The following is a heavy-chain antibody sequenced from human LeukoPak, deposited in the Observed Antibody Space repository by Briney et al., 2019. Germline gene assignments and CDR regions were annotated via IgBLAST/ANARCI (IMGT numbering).Heavy chain of an antibody. CDR3: ASDSSGYYGYMDV. CDR1: GFTFSSYN. CDR2: INKKSDSI. Sequence: PGGSLRLSCEASGFTFSSYNMNWVRQAPGKGLEWIAYINKKSDSIYYADSVKGRFTISRSNAQNSLYLHMNSLRAEDTAVYYCASDSSGYYGYMDVWGKGTTVTVSS. D-gene: IGHD3-22*01. V-gene: IGHV3-48*04. J-gene: IGHJ6*03.